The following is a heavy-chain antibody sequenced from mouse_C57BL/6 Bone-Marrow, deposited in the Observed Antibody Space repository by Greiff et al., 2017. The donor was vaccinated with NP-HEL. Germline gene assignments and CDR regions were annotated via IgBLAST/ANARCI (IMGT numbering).Heavy chain of an antibody. V-gene: IGHV1-82*01. CDR3: ARWRLRRAMDY. J-gene: IGHJ4*01. CDR2: IYPGDGDT. Sequence: VKLQQSGPELVKPGASVKISCKASGYAFSSSWMNWVKQRPGKGLEWIGRIYPGDGDTNYNGKFKGKATLTADKSSSTAYMQLSSLTSEDSAVYFCARWRLRRAMDYWGQGTSVTVSS. D-gene: IGHD2-2*01. CDR1: GYAFSSSW.